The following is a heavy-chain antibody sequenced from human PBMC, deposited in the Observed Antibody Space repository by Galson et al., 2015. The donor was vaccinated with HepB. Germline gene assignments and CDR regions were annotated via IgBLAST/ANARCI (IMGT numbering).Heavy chain of an antibody. D-gene: IGHD3-22*01. J-gene: IGHJ4*02. CDR1: GYTFTRYA. CDR2: INAGNGNT. Sequence: SVKVSCKASGYTFTRYAMHWVRQAPGQRLEWMGWINAGNGNTKYSQKFQGRVTITRDTSASTAYMELSSLRSEDTAVYYCAREADTYYYDSTEPFFDYWGQGTLVTVSS. CDR3: AREADTYYYDSTEPFFDY. V-gene: IGHV1-3*01.